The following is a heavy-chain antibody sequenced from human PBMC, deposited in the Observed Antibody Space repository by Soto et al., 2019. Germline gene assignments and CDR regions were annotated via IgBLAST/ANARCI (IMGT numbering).Heavy chain of an antibody. CDR1: GGSFSGDY. CDR2: IHYSGST. V-gene: IGHV4-59*01. CDR3: ARGGVAARKGRWFDP. D-gene: IGHD6-25*01. Sequence: QVQLQESGPGLVKPSETLSLTCTVSGGSFSGDYWGWIRQPLGKGLEWIGYIHYSGSTNYNPSLRSPVTISVDTHKKQFSLKVNTMTAADTAIYYCARGGVAARKGRWFDPWGQGTLGTVSS. J-gene: IGHJ5*02.